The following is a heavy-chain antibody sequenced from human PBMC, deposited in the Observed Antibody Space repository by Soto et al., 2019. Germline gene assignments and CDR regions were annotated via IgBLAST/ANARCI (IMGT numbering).Heavy chain of an antibody. CDR1: GGSFSGYY. V-gene: IGHV4-34*01. CDR2: INHSGST. D-gene: IGHD2-2*01. CDR3: ARVRVVVVPAAMMAGQYNWFDP. Sequence: SETLSLTCAVYGGSFSGYYWSWIRQPPGKGLEWIGEINHSGSTNYNPSLKSRVTISVDTSKNQFSLKLSSVTAADTAVYYCARVRVVVVPAAMMAGQYNWFDPWGQGTLVTVSS. J-gene: IGHJ5*02.